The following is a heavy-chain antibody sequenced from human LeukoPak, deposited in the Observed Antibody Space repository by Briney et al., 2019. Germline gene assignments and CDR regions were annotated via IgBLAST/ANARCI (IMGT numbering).Heavy chain of an antibody. Sequence: ASVKVSCEASGYTFTSHGISWVRQSPGQGLEWMGWISAHNGNTNYAQKLQGRVAMTTDTSTSTAYMELRSLRSDDTAVYYCARDTPPADFWSGYYTSYYYYMDVWGKGTTVTVSS. CDR1: GYTFTSHG. J-gene: IGHJ6*03. CDR2: ISAHNGNT. D-gene: IGHD3-3*01. CDR3: ARDTPPADFWSGYYTSYYYYMDV. V-gene: IGHV1-18*01.